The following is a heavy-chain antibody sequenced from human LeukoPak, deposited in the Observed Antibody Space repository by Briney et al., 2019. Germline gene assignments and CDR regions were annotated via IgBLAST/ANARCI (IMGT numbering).Heavy chain of an antibody. CDR3: AKPGGYSSSWYSGDY. D-gene: IGHD6-13*01. Sequence: GGSLRLSCAASGFTFSSYGMHWVRQAPGKGLEWVAFIRYDGSNKYYADSVKGRFTISRDNSKNTLYLQMNSLRAEDTAVYYCAKPGGYSSSWYSGDYWGQGTLVTVSS. J-gene: IGHJ4*02. CDR1: GFTFSSYG. CDR2: IRYDGSNK. V-gene: IGHV3-30*02.